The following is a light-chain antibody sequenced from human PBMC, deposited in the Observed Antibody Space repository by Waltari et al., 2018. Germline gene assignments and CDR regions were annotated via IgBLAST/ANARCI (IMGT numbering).Light chain of an antibody. CDR1: QSVSRN. V-gene: IGKV3-15*01. Sequence: EILMTKSPATLSVSPGERATLSGRASQSVSRNLAWYQQKPGQTPRLLIYGASTRATGIPARFSGSGSGTDFTLTISSVQSEDFALYYCQQYNNWPPWTFGQGTKVEIK. J-gene: IGKJ1*01. CDR2: GAS. CDR3: QQYNNWPPWT.